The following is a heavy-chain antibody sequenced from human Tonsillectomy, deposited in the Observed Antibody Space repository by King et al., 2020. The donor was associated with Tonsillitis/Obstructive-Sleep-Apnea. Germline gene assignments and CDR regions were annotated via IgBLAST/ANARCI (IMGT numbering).Heavy chain of an antibody. CDR3: ARDLPIVVLPAAIKGGFDY. J-gene: IGHJ4*02. CDR2: ISYDGSXK. CDR1: GFTFSYYA. Sequence: VQLVESGGGVVQPGRSLRLSCAASGFTFSYYAMHWVRQAPGKGLEWVAVISYDGSXKYYADSVKGRFTISRDNSKNTLYLQMNSLRTEDTALYYCARDLPIVVLPAAIKGGFDYWGQGTLVTVSS. V-gene: IGHV3-30*04. D-gene: IGHD2-2*02.